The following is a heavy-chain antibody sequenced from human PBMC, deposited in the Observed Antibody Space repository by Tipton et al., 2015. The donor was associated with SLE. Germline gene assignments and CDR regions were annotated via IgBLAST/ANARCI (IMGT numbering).Heavy chain of an antibody. CDR1: GDSVSSTNYY. D-gene: IGHD2-2*01. J-gene: IGHJ6*03. Sequence: TLSLTCTVSGDSVSSTNYYWAWIRQPPGKGLEWVGTIFNTGTTYYNSSLKSRVAISADTSKNQFSLTLMSVTGPDTAAYFCGSCLPYQYYFYLYVWGKGTMIAFS. V-gene: IGHV4-39*07. CDR2: IFNTGTT. CDR3: GSCLPYQYYFYLYV.